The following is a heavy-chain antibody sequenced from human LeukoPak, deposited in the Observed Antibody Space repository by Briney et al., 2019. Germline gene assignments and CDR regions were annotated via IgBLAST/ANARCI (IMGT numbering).Heavy chain of an antibody. D-gene: IGHD4-17*01. CDR3: AKHGPEIDDYGGYRFAFDI. J-gene: IGHJ3*02. Sequence: GGSLRLSCAASGFTFSSYAMSWVRQAPGKGLEWVSAISSSGGSTYYADSVKGRFAISRDNSKNTLYLQMNSLRAEDTAVYYCAKHGPEIDDYGGYRFAFDIWGQGTMVTVSS. CDR2: ISSSGGST. V-gene: IGHV3-23*01. CDR1: GFTFSSYA.